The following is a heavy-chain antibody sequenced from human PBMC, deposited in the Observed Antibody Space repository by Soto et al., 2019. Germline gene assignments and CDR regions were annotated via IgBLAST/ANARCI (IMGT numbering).Heavy chain of an antibody. Sequence: PGGSLRLSCAASAFTFSTYSMNWVRQAPGKGLEWVASIDSSIVYIYYADSVKGRFTISRDNAKNSLYLQMNSLRAEDTAVYYCGRITHYCSSSTCSHPFDYWGQGTLVTVSS. V-gene: IGHV3-21*01. CDR1: AFTFSTYS. CDR3: GRITHYCSSSTCSHPFDY. D-gene: IGHD2-2*01. CDR2: IDSSIVYI. J-gene: IGHJ4*02.